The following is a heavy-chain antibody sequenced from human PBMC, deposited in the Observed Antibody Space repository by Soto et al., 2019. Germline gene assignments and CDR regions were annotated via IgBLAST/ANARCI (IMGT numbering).Heavy chain of an antibody. Sequence: QVQLVQSGAEVKKPGASVKVSCKASGYTFTSYYMHWVRQATGQGLEWLGVINPSGGSTDYAQKFQGTATMPRDTSTCTVYMDLSSLRSEDTAVFYCAREGNGYNLGPSVDFDYWGQGTLVTVSS. CDR2: INPSGGST. D-gene: IGHD5-18*01. V-gene: IGHV1-46*01. CDR1: GYTFTSYY. J-gene: IGHJ4*02. CDR3: AREGNGYNLGPSVDFDY.